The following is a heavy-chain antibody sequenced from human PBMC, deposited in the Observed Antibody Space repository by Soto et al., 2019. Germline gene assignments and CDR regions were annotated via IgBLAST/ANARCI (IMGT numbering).Heavy chain of an antibody. Sequence: QVQLVESGGGVVQPGRSLRLSCAASGFTFSSYGMHWVRQAPGKGLEWVAVIWYDGSNKYYADSVKGRFTISRDNSKNTLYLQMNSLRADDTAVYYCARPTTLGGDSGSAFDLWGQGTIVTGSS. CDR3: ARPTTLGGDSGSAFDL. J-gene: IGHJ3*01. D-gene: IGHD2-21*02. CDR1: GFTFSSYG. V-gene: IGHV3-33*01. CDR2: IWYDGSNK.